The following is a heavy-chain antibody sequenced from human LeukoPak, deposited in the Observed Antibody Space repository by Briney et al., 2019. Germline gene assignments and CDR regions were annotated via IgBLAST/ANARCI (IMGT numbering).Heavy chain of an antibody. V-gene: IGHV3-23*01. CDR2: ISGSADST. Sequence: GGSLRLSCAASGFTFSSYAMSWVRQAPGKGLEWVSAISGSADSTYYADSVKGRFTISRDNSKNTLYLQMNSLRAEDTAVYYCAKYGIVGYYFDYWGQGTLVTVSS. J-gene: IGHJ4*02. CDR1: GFTFSSYA. CDR3: AKYGIVGYYFDY. D-gene: IGHD3-22*01.